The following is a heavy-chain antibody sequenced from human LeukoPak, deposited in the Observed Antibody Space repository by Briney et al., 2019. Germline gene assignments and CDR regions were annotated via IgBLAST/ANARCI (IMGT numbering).Heavy chain of an antibody. J-gene: IGHJ4*02. CDR3: AKIDLFSGSDW. D-gene: IGHD1-26*01. CDR2: ISTDGSTT. Sequence: GGSLGLSCAASGFTFSSYWMHWVRQAPGKGLVWVSHISTDGSTTSHADSVKGRFTISRDNAKNTLYLQMNSLRAEDTAVYYCAKIDLFSGSDWWGQGTLVTVSS. CDR1: GFTFSSYW. V-gene: IGHV3-74*01.